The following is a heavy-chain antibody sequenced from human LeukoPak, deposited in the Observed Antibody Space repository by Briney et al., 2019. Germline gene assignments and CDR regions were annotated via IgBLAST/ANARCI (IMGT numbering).Heavy chain of an antibody. CDR3: ARASPSLPTIFGVVEDY. D-gene: IGHD3-3*01. Sequence: PGASVKVSCKASGGTFSSYAISWVRQAPGQGLEWMGWINPNSGGTNYAQKFQGRVTMTRDTSISTAYMELSRLRSDDTAVYYCARASPSLPTIFGVVEDYWGQGTLVTVSS. CDR1: GGTFSSYA. CDR2: INPNSGGT. J-gene: IGHJ4*02. V-gene: IGHV1-2*02.